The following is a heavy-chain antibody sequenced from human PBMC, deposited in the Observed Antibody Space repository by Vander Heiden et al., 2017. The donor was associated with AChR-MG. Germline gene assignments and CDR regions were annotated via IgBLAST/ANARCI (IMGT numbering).Heavy chain of an antibody. CDR2: VSNTGGRT. Sequence: EVQLLESGGGLVQPGGSLRLSCAAPGFTFSMYAMSWVRQAPGKGLEWVSGVSNTGGRTYYADSVKGRFTISRDNSKNTLSLQMNSLRAEDTAVYYCAKEGRLLSMDVWGKGTTVTVSS. J-gene: IGHJ6*03. CDR1: GFTFSMYA. V-gene: IGHV3-23*01. D-gene: IGHD1-26*01. CDR3: AKEGRLLSMDV.